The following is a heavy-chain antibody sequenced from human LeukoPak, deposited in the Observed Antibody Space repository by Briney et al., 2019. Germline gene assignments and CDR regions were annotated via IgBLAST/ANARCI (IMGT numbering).Heavy chain of an antibody. D-gene: IGHD4/OR15-4a*01. Sequence: ASPKVSCKAPGYTFTDCYMHWVRPAPGQGLEWMGWINPNSGTTNYAQKFQGRVAMTRDTSISTAYMELISLRSDDTAVYYCARDSGMVPDYWGQGTLVTVS. CDR1: GYTFTDCY. CDR3: ARDSGMVPDY. CDR2: INPNSGTT. V-gene: IGHV1-2*02. J-gene: IGHJ4*02.